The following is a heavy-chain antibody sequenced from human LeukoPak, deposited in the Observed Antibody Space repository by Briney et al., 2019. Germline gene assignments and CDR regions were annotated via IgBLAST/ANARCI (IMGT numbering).Heavy chain of an antibody. V-gene: IGHV3-74*01. Sequence: PGGSLRLSCEASGFTFSKYWMLWVRQAPGKGLESVSRINNDGTVTTYADSVKGRFTVSRDNADNTMFLQMNSVRDEDTAVYYCATKQWLAPPPDSWGQGTPVTVSS. D-gene: IGHD6-19*01. CDR3: ATKQWLAPPPDS. CDR2: INNDGTVT. J-gene: IGHJ4*02. CDR1: GFTFSKYW.